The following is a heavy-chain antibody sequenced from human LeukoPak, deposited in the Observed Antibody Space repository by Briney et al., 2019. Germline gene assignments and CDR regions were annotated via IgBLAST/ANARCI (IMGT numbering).Heavy chain of an antibody. Sequence: GGSLRLSCAASGFTFNNYATNWVRQAPGKGLEWVSSISGGGETTYYADSAKGRFTIARDNSQNTLYLQMNSLRAEDTAVYYCARDYADYVGYFFFDYWGQGTLVTVSS. CDR1: GFTFNNYA. V-gene: IGHV3-23*01. CDR3: ARDYADYVGYFFFDY. CDR2: ISGGGETT. D-gene: IGHD4-17*01. J-gene: IGHJ4*02.